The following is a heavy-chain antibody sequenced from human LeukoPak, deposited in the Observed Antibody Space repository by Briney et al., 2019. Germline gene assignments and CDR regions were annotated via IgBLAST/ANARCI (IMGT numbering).Heavy chain of an antibody. CDR2: IIPIFGTA. J-gene: IGHJ3*02. V-gene: IGHV1-69*05. Sequence: ASVKVSCKASGGTFSSYAISWVRQAPGQGLEWMGGIIPIFGTANYAQRFQGRVTITTDESTSTAYMELSSLRSEDTAVYYCARDSVEMALQVLDIWGQGTMVTVSS. D-gene: IGHD5-24*01. CDR1: GGTFSSYA. CDR3: ARDSVEMALQVLDI.